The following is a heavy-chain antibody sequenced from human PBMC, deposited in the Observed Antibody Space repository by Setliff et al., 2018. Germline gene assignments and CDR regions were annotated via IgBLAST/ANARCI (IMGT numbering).Heavy chain of an antibody. CDR1: GDSINDYY. D-gene: IGHD3-10*01. V-gene: IGHV4-34*01. CDR2: INHSGST. Sequence: SETLSLTCTVSGDSINDYYWSWIRRPPGKGLEWIGEINHSGSTNYNPSLKSRVTISVDTSKNQFSLKLSSVTAADTAVYYCARGRGMVRGPRGAYDWFDPWGQGTLVTVSS. CDR3: ARGRGMVRGPRGAYDWFDP. J-gene: IGHJ5*02.